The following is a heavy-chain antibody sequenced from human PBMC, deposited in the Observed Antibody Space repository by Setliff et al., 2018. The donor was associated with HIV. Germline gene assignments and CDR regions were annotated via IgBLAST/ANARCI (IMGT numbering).Heavy chain of an antibody. J-gene: IGHJ4*02. CDR3: ASSTTVVTPFFDY. CDR2: IYYSGST. CDR1: GASISSSSYY. Sequence: SETLSLTCTVSGASISSSSYYWGWIRQPPGKGLEWIGSIYYSGSTYYNPSLKSRVTISVDTSKNQFSLKLSSVTAADTAVYYCASSTTVVTPFFDYWGQGTLVTVSS. D-gene: IGHD4-17*01. V-gene: IGHV4-39*07.